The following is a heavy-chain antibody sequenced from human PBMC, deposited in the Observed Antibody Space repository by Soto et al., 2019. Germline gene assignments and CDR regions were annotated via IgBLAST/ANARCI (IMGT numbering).Heavy chain of an antibody. CDR3: AKDYRPFYCPNDVCLDYQYYGMDV. J-gene: IGHJ6*02. CDR2: ISWNSSSI. D-gene: IGHD2-8*01. Sequence: EVQLVESGGGLVQPGRSLRLSCAASGFTFDDYVVHWVRQAPGKGLEWVSGISWNSSSIGYADSVRGRFTISRDNAKSSLYLQMNSLRAEDTALYYCAKDYRPFYCPNDVCLDYQYYGMDVWGQGTTVTVSS. V-gene: IGHV3-9*01. CDR1: GFTFDDYV.